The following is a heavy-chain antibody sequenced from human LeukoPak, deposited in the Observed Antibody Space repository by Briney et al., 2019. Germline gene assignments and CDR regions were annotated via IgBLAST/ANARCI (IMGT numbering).Heavy chain of an antibody. D-gene: IGHD5-12*01. CDR3: ARADGWLPYYYGMDV. CDR2: ISSSSSYI. Sequence: GGSLRLSCAASGFTFSSYSMNWVRQAPGKGLEWVSSISSSSSYIYYADSVKGRFTISRDNAKNSLYLQMNSLRAEDTAVYYCARADGWLPYYYGMDVWGQGTTVTVSS. CDR1: GFTFSSYS. V-gene: IGHV3-21*01. J-gene: IGHJ6*02.